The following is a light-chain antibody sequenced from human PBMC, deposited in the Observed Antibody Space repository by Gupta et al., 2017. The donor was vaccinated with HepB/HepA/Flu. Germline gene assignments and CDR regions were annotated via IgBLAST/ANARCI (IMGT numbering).Light chain of an antibody. J-gene: IGKJ4*01. CDR3: QQSYSCPPT. V-gene: IGKV1-39*01. CDR1: QSVSSY. CDR2: GAS. Sequence: DIQMTQTPSSLSASVGDRDTLTCRASQSVSSYLTWYQQKPGQAPKLLIYGASSWDSGIPSRFSGSGSGTEFTLTISSLQSEDFATYYCQQSYSCPPTFGRGTKVEIK.